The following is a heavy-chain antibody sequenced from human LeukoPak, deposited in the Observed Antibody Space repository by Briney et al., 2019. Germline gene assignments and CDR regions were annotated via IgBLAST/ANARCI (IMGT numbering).Heavy chain of an antibody. Sequence: PSETLSLTCTVSGGSISSGPYYWSWLRQPAGKGLEWIGRFYTSGSTNYNPSLKSRVTISVDTSKNQFSLKLSSVTAADTAVYYCARDRWVPAANGLTYYMDVWGKGTTVTISS. D-gene: IGHD2-2*01. CDR2: FYTSGST. CDR3: ARDRWVPAANGLTYYMDV. CDR1: GGSISSGPYY. V-gene: IGHV4-61*02. J-gene: IGHJ6*03.